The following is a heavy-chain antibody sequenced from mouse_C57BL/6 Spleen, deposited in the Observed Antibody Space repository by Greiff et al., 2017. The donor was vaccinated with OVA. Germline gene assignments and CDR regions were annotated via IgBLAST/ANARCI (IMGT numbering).Heavy chain of an antibody. V-gene: IGHV5-17*01. J-gene: IGHJ4*01. CDR1: GFTFSDYG. CDR3: AGDYDGYYDYAMDY. D-gene: IGHD2-3*01. CDR2: ISSGSSTI. Sequence: EVQRVESGGGLVKPGGSLKLSCAASGFTFSDYGVHWVRQAPEKGLEWVGYISSGSSTIYYADTVKGRCTISRDNAKNTLFLHMSSLRSEDTAMYYCAGDYDGYYDYAMDYWGQGTSVTVSS.